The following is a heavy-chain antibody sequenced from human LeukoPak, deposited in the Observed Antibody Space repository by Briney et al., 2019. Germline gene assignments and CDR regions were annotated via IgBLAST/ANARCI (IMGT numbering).Heavy chain of an antibody. Sequence: GGPLRLSCAASGFTFSSYAMSWVRQAPGKGLEWVSVISGSGGSTYYADSVKGRFTISRDNSKNTLYLQMNSLRAEDTAVYYCAKDQLWFGSHVAHFDYWGQGTLVTVSS. J-gene: IGHJ4*02. CDR3: AKDQLWFGSHVAHFDY. V-gene: IGHV3-23*01. CDR1: GFTFSSYA. CDR2: ISGSGGST. D-gene: IGHD3-10*01.